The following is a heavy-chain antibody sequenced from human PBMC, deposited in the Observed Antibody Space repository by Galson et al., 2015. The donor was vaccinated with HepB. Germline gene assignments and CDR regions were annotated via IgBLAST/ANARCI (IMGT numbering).Heavy chain of an antibody. J-gene: IGHJ6*02. D-gene: IGHD2-15*01. Sequence: QSGAAVKRPGESLRISCQASGYIFTNYWISWVRQIPGKGLEWMGRIDPSDSYTNFSPSFEGHVTISADKTTSTAYLQWSSLKASDTAMYYYARRYCSGGGCSADHYFYYGMDVWGQGTTVTVSS. CDR3: ARRYCSGGGCSADHYFYYGMDV. CDR1: GYIFTNYW. CDR2: IDPSDSYT. V-gene: IGHV5-10-1*01.